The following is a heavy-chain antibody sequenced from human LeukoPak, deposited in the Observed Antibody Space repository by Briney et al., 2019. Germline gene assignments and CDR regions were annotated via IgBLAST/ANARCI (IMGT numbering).Heavy chain of an antibody. CDR3: ARVPYVWGSYRHANDDYYYMDV. CDR2: IYTSGST. D-gene: IGHD3-16*02. Sequence: SETLSLTCTVSGGSISSGNYYWNWIRQPAGKGLEWIGRIYTSGSTNFNPSLKSRVTISVDTSKNQFSLKLSSVTAADTAVYYCARVPYVWGSYRHANDDYYYMDVWGKGTTVTVSS. CDR1: GGSISSGNYY. V-gene: IGHV4-61*02. J-gene: IGHJ6*03.